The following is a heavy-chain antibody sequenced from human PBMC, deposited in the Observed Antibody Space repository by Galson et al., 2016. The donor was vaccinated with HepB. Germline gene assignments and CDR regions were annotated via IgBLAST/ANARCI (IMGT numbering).Heavy chain of an antibody. CDR1: GDSVSSNNAG. V-gene: IGHV6-1*01. CDR2: TFYRSNWQT. J-gene: IGHJ4*02. CDR3: ARSYLLGRGFGW. Sequence: CAISGDSVSSNNAGWNWIRQSPSRGLEWLGRTFYRSNWQTDYAESVRSRITINADTSKNQFSLHLSSVTPEDTAVYYCARSYLLGRGFGWWGQGTLVTVSS. D-gene: IGHD3-3*01.